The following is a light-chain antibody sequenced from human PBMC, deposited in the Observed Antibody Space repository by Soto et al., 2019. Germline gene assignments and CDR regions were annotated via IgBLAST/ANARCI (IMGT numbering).Light chain of an antibody. CDR2: RID. V-gene: IGLV3-9*01. CDR1: NIATKN. Sequence: SYELTQPLSVSVALGQTARITCGGNNIATKNVHWYQQKPRQAPVLVIYRIDNRPSGIPERFSGSNSGNTATLTISRAQDGDEADYYCQVWDSSTPVVFGGGTKVTVL. J-gene: IGLJ2*01. CDR3: QVWDSSTPVV.